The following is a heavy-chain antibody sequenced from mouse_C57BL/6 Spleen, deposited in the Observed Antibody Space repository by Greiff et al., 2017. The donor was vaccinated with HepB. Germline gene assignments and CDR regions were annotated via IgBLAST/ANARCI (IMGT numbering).Heavy chain of an antibody. D-gene: IGHD2-5*01. Sequence: VQLQQSGAELVRPGASVTLSCKASGYTFTDYEMHWVKQTPVHGLEWIGAIDPETGGTAYNQKFKGKAILTADKSSSTAYMDLRSLTSEDSAVYYCTRKSNYVQVWFAYWGQGTLVTVSA. CDR3: TRKSNYVQVWFAY. V-gene: IGHV1-15*01. J-gene: IGHJ3*01. CDR1: GYTFTDYE. CDR2: IDPETGGT.